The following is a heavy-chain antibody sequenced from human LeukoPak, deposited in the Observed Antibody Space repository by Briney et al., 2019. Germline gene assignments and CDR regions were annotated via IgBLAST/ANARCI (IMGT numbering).Heavy chain of an antibody. CDR1: VYKFTRHW. CDR2: IYPGDSDT. Sequence: GESLKISCKGSVYKFTRHWIAWVRQMPGKGLEWMGIIYPGDSDTRYSPSFQGQVTISVDKSINTAYLQWNSLKASDTATYFCARYEDTGYISYFENWGQGTPVTVSS. CDR3: ARYEDTGYISYFEN. J-gene: IGHJ4*02. V-gene: IGHV5-51*01. D-gene: IGHD3-9*01.